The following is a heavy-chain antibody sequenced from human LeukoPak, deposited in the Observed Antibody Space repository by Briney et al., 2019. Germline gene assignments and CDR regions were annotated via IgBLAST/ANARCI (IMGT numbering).Heavy chain of an antibody. J-gene: IGHJ3*01. CDR1: GFLFSSFE. CDR2: ISSSGITI. D-gene: IGHD3-9*01. Sequence: GGPLRLSCAASGFLFSSFEINWVRQAPGKGLEWVSYISSSGITIYYADSVKGRFTISRDNAKNSLYLQMNSLRADDTAVYSCARVLLGMSAFDLWGQGTMVSVSS. CDR3: ARVLLGMSAFDL. V-gene: IGHV3-48*03.